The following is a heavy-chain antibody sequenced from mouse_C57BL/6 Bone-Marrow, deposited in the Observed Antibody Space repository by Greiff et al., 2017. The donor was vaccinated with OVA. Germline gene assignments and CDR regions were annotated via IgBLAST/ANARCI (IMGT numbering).Heavy chain of an antibody. Sequence: EVQLQQSGAELVRPGASVKLSCTASGFNIKDDYMHWVKQRPEQGLEWIGWLDPENGDTEYASKFQGKATITADTSSNTAYLQLSSLTSEDTAVYYYTTHLFAYWGQGTLVTVSA. V-gene: IGHV14-4*01. J-gene: IGHJ3*01. CDR2: LDPENGDT. CDR3: TTHLFAY. CDR1: GFNIKDDY.